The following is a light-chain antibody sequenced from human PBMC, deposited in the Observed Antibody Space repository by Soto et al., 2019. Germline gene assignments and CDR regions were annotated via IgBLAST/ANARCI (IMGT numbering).Light chain of an antibody. J-gene: IGKJ1*01. CDR2: DAS. V-gene: IGKV3-15*01. CDR3: QQYNNWLWT. Sequence: EIVMTQSPATLSVSPGERATLSFRAQQRVNRKVAWYQQKPGQAPRLLIHDASTRATGISVRFSGSGSGTEFTLTISSLQSEDFAVYYCQQYNNWLWTFGQGTKVEIK. CDR1: QRVNRK.